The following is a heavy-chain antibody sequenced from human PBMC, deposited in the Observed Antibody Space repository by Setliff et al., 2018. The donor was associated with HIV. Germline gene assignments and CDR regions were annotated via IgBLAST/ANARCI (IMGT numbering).Heavy chain of an antibody. CDR3: ARSLIVPAALGDYFDY. J-gene: IGHJ4*02. Sequence: SETLSLTCTVSGGSISSYYWGWIRQPAGKGLEWIGRIYTSGSTNYNPSLKSRVTMSVDTSKNQFSLKLSSVTAADTAVYYCARSLIVPAALGDYFDYWGQGTLVTSPQ. CDR2: IYTSGST. V-gene: IGHV4-4*07. D-gene: IGHD2-2*01. CDR1: GGSISSYY.